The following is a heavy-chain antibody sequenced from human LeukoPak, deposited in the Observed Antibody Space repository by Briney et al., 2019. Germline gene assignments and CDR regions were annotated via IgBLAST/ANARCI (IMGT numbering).Heavy chain of an antibody. CDR1: GYTFTGYG. D-gene: IGHD1-26*01. CDR2: INPSGDFR. J-gene: IGHJ5*02. V-gene: IGHV1-46*01. Sequence: ASVKVSCKASGYTFTGYGISWVRQAPGQGLEWMGIINPSGDFRSYAQKFQGRVTVTRDMSTRTVYMELSDLEPEDTAVYYCARDYSGEWEQLTGWWFDPWGQGTLVIVSS. CDR3: ARDYSGEWEQLTGWWFDP.